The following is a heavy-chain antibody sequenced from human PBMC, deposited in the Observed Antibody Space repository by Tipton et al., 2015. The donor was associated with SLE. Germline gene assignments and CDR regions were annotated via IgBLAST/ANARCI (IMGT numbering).Heavy chain of an antibody. V-gene: IGHV4-34*01. CDR3: ARARGGSYYRSAFDI. CDR2: INHSGST. CDR1: GGSFSGYY. D-gene: IGHD1-26*01. J-gene: IGHJ3*02. Sequence: GLVKPSETLSLTCAVYGGSFSGYYWSWIRQPPGKGLEWIGEINHSGSTNYNPSLKSRVTISVDTSKNQFSLKLSSVTAADTAVYYCARARGGSYYRSAFDIWGQGTMVTVSS.